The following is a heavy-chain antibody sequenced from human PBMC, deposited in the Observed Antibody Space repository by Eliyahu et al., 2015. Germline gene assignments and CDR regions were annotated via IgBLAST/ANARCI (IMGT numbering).Heavy chain of an antibody. CDR2: INWNGGST. D-gene: IGHD3-9*01. CDR3: ARDYSPDVRYPFQH. J-gene: IGHJ1*01. CDR1: GXTXDDYG. V-gene: IGHV3-20*01. Sequence: EVQLVESGGGVVRPGGSXRLXCXASGXTXDDYGMSWVREPPGKGLEWVPGINWNGGSTGYADSVKGRFTISRDNAKNSLYLQMNSLRAEDTALYHCARDYSPDVRYPFQHWGQGTLVTVSS.